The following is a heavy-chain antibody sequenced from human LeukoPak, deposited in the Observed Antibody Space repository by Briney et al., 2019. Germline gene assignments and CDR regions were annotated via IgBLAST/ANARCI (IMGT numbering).Heavy chain of an antibody. CDR2: IVVGSGNT. Sequence: SVKVSCKASEFTFTSSAVQWVRQARGQRLEWIGWIVVGSGNTNYAQKFQERVTITRDMSTSTVYMELSSLRSEDTAVYYCAADLDCSSSSCYPLNFGFWGQGTLVTVSS. CDR3: AADLDCSSSSCYPLNFGF. V-gene: IGHV1-58*01. CDR1: EFTFTSSA. J-gene: IGHJ4*02. D-gene: IGHD2-2*01.